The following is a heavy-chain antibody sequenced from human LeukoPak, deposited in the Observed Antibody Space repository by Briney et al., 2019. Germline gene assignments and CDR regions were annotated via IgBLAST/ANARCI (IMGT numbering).Heavy chain of an antibody. D-gene: IGHD3-10*01. Sequence: GASVKVSCKASGYTFTSYGISWVRQAPGQGLEWMGWISAYNGNTNYAQKLQGRVTMTTDTSTSTAYMGLRSLRSDDTAVYYCAITYYYGSGSYAPDYWGQGTLVTVSS. CDR1: GYTFTSYG. V-gene: IGHV1-18*01. CDR2: ISAYNGNT. J-gene: IGHJ4*02. CDR3: AITYYYGSGSYAPDY.